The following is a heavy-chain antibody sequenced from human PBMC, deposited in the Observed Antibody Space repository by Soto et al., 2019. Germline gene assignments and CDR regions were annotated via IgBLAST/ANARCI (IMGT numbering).Heavy chain of an antibody. V-gene: IGHV3-15*01. Sequence: GGSLRLSCAASGFTFSNAWMSWVRQAPGKGLEWVGRIKSKTDGGTPDYAAPGKGRFTISRDDSKNTLYLQMNSLKTEDTAVYYCTTGPGWERRLGFDYWGQGTLVTVSS. CDR1: GFTFSNAW. CDR2: IKSKTDGGTP. D-gene: IGHD1-26*01. CDR3: TTGPGWERRLGFDY. J-gene: IGHJ4*02.